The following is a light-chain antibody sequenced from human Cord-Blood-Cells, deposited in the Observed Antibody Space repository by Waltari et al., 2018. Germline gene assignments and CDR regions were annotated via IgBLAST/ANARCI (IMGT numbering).Light chain of an antibody. CDR1: SSNIGAGYD. V-gene: IGLV1-40*01. CDR2: GNS. CDR3: QSYDSSLSALYV. Sequence: QSVLTQPPSVSGAPGQRVTISCTGSSSNIGAGYDVHWYQQLPGTAPKLIIYGNSHRPSGVPDRFSGSKSGTSASLAITGLQAEDEADYYCQSYDSSLSALYVFGTGTKVTVL. J-gene: IGLJ1*01.